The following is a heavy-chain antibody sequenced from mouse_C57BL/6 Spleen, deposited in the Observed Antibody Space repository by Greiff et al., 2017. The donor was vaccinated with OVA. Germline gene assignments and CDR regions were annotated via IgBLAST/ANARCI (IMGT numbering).Heavy chain of an antibody. CDR3: ARDDGSSYVDWYFDV. CDR2: ISDGGSYT. J-gene: IGHJ1*03. D-gene: IGHD1-1*01. V-gene: IGHV5-4*01. CDR1: GFTFSSYA. Sequence: EVQRVESGGGLVKPGGSLKLSCAASGFTFSSYAMSWVRQTPEKRLEWVATISDGGSYTYYPDNVKGRFTISRDNAKNNLYLQMSHLKSEDTAMYYCARDDGSSYVDWYFDVWGTGTTVTVSS.